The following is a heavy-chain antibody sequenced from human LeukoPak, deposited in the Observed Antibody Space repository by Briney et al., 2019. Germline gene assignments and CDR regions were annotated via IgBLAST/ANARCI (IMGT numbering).Heavy chain of an antibody. V-gene: IGHV4-59*01. J-gene: IGHJ4*02. CDR3: ARFGTSSARFDDQ. Sequence: PSKTRSPTCTVPGGSISAYYWSWIRQPPGKGLEWIGYIHYSGTTNYYPSLKSRATIALDTSKNQFPLKLNSVSAAATALYNCARFGTSSARFDDQWGEGTLWSLSS. CDR2: IHYSGTT. D-gene: IGHD6-6*01. CDR1: GGSISAYY.